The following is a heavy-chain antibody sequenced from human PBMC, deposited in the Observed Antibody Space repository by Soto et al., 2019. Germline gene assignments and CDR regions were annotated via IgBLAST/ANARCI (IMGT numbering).Heavy chain of an antibody. CDR1: GVSIPSHY. CDR3: ARDLRSRGWFDP. Sequence: ETLSLTCYVSGVSIPSHYWNWTRQSPGMGLEWIGSTYFRGSAIYNPSLKSRVTISLDTSKDQLSLTLSAVTAADSAVYYCARDLRSRGWFDPWGPGILVTVYS. J-gene: IGHJ5*02. V-gene: IGHV4-59*11. CDR2: TYFRGSA.